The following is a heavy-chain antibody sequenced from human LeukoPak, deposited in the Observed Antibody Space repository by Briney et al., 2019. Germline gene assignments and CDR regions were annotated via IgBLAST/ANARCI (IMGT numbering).Heavy chain of an antibody. J-gene: IGHJ4*02. CDR2: IDHSGGT. CDR1: GGSFRNVY. D-gene: IGHD6-19*01. Sequence: PSETLSLTCAVYGGSFRNVYWTWIRQPPGKGLEWIGEIDHSGGTKYKSSLRSRVTISVDTSKNQFSLKLSSVTAADTAVYYCASQAVAGTIDYWGQGTLVTVSS. V-gene: IGHV4-34*01. CDR3: ASQAVAGTIDY.